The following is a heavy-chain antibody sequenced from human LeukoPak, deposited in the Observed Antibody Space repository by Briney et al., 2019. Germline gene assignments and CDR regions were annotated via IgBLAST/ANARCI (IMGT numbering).Heavy chain of an antibody. CDR2: IKQDGSEK. CDR3: AKGPEWELRTGFDY. V-gene: IGHV3-7*03. J-gene: IGHJ4*02. CDR1: GFTSSIYW. Sequence: PGGSLRLSCAASGFTSSIYWMSWVRQAPGKGLEWVANIKQDGSEKYYVDSVKGRFTISRDSAKNSLYLQMNSLRAEDTALYYCAKGPEWELRTGFDYWGQGTLVTVSS. D-gene: IGHD1-26*01.